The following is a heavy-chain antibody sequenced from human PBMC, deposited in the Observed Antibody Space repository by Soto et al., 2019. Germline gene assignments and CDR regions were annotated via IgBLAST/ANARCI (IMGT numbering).Heavy chain of an antibody. V-gene: IGHV3-7*01. CDR2: IKQDGSEE. Sequence: EVQLVESGGGLVQPGGSLRLSCAASGFTFSNYWMSWVRQAPGKGLEWVANIKQDGSEEYYVDSVKGRFTISRDNAKNSMFLQMNSQRDDDTAVYYYARSAAADFEYWGQGTLVNVSS. D-gene: IGHD6-13*01. J-gene: IGHJ4*02. CDR3: ARSAAADFEY. CDR1: GFTFSNYW.